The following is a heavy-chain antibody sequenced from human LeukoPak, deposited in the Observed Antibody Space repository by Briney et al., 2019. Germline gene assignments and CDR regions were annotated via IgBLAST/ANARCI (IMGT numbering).Heavy chain of an antibody. V-gene: IGHV3-21*05. Sequence: GGSLRLSCAASGFTFSSYEMNWVRQAPGKGLEWVSYISSSSSYIYYADSVKGRFTISRDNAKNSLYLQMNSLRAENTAVYYCARGRIYYYDSSGCDYWGQGTLVTVSS. CDR3: ARGRIYYYDSSGCDY. D-gene: IGHD3-22*01. CDR2: ISSSSSYI. J-gene: IGHJ4*02. CDR1: GFTFSSYE.